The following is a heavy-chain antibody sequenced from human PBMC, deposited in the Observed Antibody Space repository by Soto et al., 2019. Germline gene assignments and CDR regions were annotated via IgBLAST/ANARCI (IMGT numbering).Heavy chain of an antibody. CDR2: ISAYNGNT. J-gene: IGHJ4*02. Sequence: QVQLVQSGAEVKKPGASVKVSCKASGYTFTSYGIHWGRQAPGQGLEGMGCISAYNGNTNYARKLQGRVTMTPSTSSCSAYMELSSLRSDESAVYCCERGIWGAPADYWVQGTLVTVSS. CDR1: GYTFTSYG. CDR3: ERGIWGAPADY. V-gene: IGHV1-18*01. D-gene: IGHD3-16*01.